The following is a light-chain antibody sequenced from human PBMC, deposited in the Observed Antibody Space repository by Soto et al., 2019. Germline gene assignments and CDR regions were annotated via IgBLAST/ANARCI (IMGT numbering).Light chain of an antibody. V-gene: IGKV3-20*01. CDR3: QQYGSSGT. Sequence: ESLLAQYPGAQSLSLGERATRSCRASQSVGSNLAWYQQALGQAPRLLIYDASNRAAGIPDRFSGSGSGTDFTLTISRLEPEDFAVYYCQQYGSSGTFGQGTKVDIK. CDR1: QSVGSN. J-gene: IGKJ1*01. CDR2: DAS.